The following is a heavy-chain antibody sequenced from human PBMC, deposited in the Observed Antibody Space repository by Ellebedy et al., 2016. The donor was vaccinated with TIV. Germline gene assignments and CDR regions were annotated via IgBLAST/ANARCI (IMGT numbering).Heavy chain of an antibody. CDR3: ARVSYDTSGGDY. J-gene: IGHJ4*02. Sequence: MPSETLSLTCTVSGGSISSGDYYWSWIRQPPGKGLEWIGYIYYSGSTYYNPSLKSRVTISVDTSKNQFSLKLSSVTAEDTAVYYCARVSYDTSGGDYWGQGTLVTVSS. D-gene: IGHD1-26*01. V-gene: IGHV4-30-4*01. CDR1: GGSISSGDYY. CDR2: IYYSGST.